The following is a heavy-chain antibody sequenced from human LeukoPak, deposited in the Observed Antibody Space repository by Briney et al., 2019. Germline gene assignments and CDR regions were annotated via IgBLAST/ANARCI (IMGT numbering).Heavy chain of an antibody. CDR2: IYYSGST. D-gene: IGHD2-15*01. J-gene: IGHJ4*02. CDR3: ARLVVVAATGDY. CDR1: GGSISSYY. Sequence: SETLSLTCTVSGGSISSYYWSWIRQPPGKGLEWIGYIYYSGSTNYNPSLKSRVTISVDTSKNQFSLKLSSVTAADTAVYYCARLVVVAATGDYWGQGTLVTVSS. V-gene: IGHV4-59*12.